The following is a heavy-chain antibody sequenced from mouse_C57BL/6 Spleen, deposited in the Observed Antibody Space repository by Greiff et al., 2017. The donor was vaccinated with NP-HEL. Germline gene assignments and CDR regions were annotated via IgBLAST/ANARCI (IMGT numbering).Heavy chain of an antibody. J-gene: IGHJ4*01. Sequence: VQLQESGAELVRPGTSVQLSCRASGYTFTSYRMPWVKQSPGPGLEWIGVIDPSDTYTNYNQKFKGKATLTVDTSSSTAYMQLSSLTSEDSAVYYCARVVYYDYDESYAMDYWGQGTSVTVSS. CDR1: GYTFTSYR. D-gene: IGHD2-4*01. CDR2: IDPSDTYT. V-gene: IGHV1-59*01. CDR3: ARVVYYDYDESYAMDY.